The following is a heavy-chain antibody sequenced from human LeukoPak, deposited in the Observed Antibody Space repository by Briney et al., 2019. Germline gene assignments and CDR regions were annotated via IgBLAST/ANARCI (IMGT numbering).Heavy chain of an antibody. V-gene: IGHV3-43*02. D-gene: IGHD6-19*01. CDR2: ISGDGGST. CDR1: GFTFDDYA. Sequence: GGSLRLSCAASGFTFDDYAMHWVRQAPGKGLEWVSLISGDGGSTYYADSVKGRFTISRDNSKNSLYLQMNSLRTEDTALYYCAKSLPDSSGWSATTAWYYYYMDVWGKGTTVTVSS. J-gene: IGHJ6*03. CDR3: AKSLPDSSGWSATTAWYYYYMDV.